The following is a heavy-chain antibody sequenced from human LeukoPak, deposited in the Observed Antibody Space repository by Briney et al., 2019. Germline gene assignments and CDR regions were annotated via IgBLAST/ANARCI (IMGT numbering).Heavy chain of an antibody. D-gene: IGHD3-22*01. CDR1: GFTFSSHW. CDR2: IKQDGSEK. Sequence: QPGGSLRLSCAASGFTFSSHWMSWVRQAPGKGLEWVANIKQDGSEKYYVDSVKGRFTISRDNAKNSLYLQMNSLRAEDTAVYYCARDRRGYYDSSGYHYWGQGTLGTVSS. J-gene: IGHJ4*02. CDR3: ARDRRGYYDSSGYHY. V-gene: IGHV3-7*01.